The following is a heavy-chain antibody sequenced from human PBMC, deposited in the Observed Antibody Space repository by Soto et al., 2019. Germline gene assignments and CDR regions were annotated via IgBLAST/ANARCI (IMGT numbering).Heavy chain of an antibody. CDR3: ARGSDHVLRYFDWPGHPDAFDI. CDR2: ISSSGSTI. Sequence: GGSLRLSCAASGFTFSDYYMSWIRQAPGKGLEWVSYISSSGSTIYYADSVKGRFTISRDNAKNSLYLQMNSLRAEDTAVYYCARGSDHVLRYFDWPGHPDAFDIWGQGTMVTVSS. CDR1: GFTFSDYY. D-gene: IGHD3-9*01. J-gene: IGHJ3*02. V-gene: IGHV3-11*01.